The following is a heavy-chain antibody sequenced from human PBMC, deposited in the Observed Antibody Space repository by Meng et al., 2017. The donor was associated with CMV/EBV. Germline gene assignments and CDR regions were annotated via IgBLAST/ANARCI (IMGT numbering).Heavy chain of an antibody. V-gene: IGHV3-66*04. D-gene: IGHD3-10*01. J-gene: IGHJ4*02. CDR2: IYSGGST. CDR3: ARRGGADY. Sequence: VRRVGSGGGVVQPGGSLRLACAASGFTVSSIYMSWVRLAPGKGLEWVSVIYSGGSTYYADSVKGRFTLSRDNSKNTLYLQMNSLRAEDTAVYYCARRGGADYWGQGTLVTVSS. CDR1: GFTVSSIY.